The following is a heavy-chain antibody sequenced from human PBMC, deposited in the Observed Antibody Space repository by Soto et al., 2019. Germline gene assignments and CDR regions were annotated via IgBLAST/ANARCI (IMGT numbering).Heavy chain of an antibody. D-gene: IGHD2-2*01. CDR1: GGSISSYY. J-gene: IGHJ4*02. CDR3: AREGPGYCSSTSCYEYDY. Sequence: SETLSLTCTFSGGSISSYYWSWIRQPPGKGLEWIGYIYYSGSTNYNPSLKSRVTISVDTSKNQFSLKLSSVTAADTAVYYCAREGPGYCSSTSCYEYDYWGQGTLVTVSS. CDR2: IYYSGST. V-gene: IGHV4-59*01.